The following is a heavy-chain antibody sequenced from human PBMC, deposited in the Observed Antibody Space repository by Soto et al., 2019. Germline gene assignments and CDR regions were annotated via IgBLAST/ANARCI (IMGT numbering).Heavy chain of an antibody. Sequence: SETLSLTCTVSGGSINSYYWSWIRQPPGKGLEWIGYIYYSGSTNYNPSLKSRVTISVDTSKNQFSLKLSSVTAADTAVYYCAXTLIPXCSGGSCYSSAYYFDYWGQGXXVTVXS. CDR3: AXTLIPXCSGGSCYSSAYYFDY. CDR1: GGSINSYY. V-gene: IGHV4-59*08. CDR2: IYYSGST. J-gene: IGHJ4*02. D-gene: IGHD2-15*01.